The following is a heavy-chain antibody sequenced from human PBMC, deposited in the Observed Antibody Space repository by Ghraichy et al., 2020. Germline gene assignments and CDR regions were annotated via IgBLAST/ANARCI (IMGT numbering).Heavy chain of an antibody. CDR1: GVYFLSGGYY. V-gene: IGHV4-61*08. J-gene: IGHJ4*02. CDR2: IYYSGSA. Sequence: LSLPFPFSGVYFLSGGYYWSWIRQPPGKGLEWIGYIYYSGSANYNPSLKSRVTISVDTSKNQFSLKLSSVTAADTAVYYCARAPATVTTIFDYWGKGTLVTVSS. D-gene: IGHD4-17*01. CDR3: ARAPATVTTIFDY.